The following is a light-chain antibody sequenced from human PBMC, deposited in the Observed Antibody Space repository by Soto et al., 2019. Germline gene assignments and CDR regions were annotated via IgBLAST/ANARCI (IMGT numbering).Light chain of an antibody. CDR2: DAS. Sequence: EIVLTQSPATLSLSPGERATLPCRASQSVSSYLAWYQQKPGQAPRLLIYDASNRATGIPARFSGSGSGTDFTLTISSLEPEDFAVYYCQQRSNWPPWWTFGQGTKVDIK. J-gene: IGKJ1*01. CDR1: QSVSSY. CDR3: QQRSNWPPWWT. V-gene: IGKV3-11*01.